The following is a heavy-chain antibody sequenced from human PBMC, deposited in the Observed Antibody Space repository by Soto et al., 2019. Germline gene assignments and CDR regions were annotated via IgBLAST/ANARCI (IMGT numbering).Heavy chain of an antibody. CDR3: ALAIAAAGTDNWFDP. Sequence: RASVNVSCKASGGTFSSYAISWVRQAPGQGLEWMGGIIPIFGTANYARKFQGRVTITADESTSTAYMELSSLRSEDTAVYYCALAIAAAGTDNWFDPWGQGTLVTVSS. J-gene: IGHJ5*02. CDR2: IIPIFGTA. D-gene: IGHD6-13*01. V-gene: IGHV1-69*13. CDR1: GGTFSSYA.